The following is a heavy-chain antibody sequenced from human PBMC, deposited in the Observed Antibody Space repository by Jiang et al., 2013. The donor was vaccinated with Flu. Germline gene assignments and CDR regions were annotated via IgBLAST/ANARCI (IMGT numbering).Heavy chain of an antibody. Sequence: SGAEVKKPGASVKVSCKVSGHTFTELSMHWVRQPPGKGLEWMGGFDSEDGETLYKQGFHGRVTMTEDTSTDTAYMDLRSLRSEDTAMYYCARARYSFGRYYFDLWGQGTLVTVSS. D-gene: IGHD5-12*01. CDR2: FDSEDGET. CDR1: GHTFTELS. J-gene: IGHJ4*02. V-gene: IGHV1-24*01. CDR3: ARARYSFGRYYFDL.